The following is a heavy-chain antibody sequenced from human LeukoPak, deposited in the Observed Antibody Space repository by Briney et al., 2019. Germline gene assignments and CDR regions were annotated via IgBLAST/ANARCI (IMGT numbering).Heavy chain of an antibody. D-gene: IGHD3-22*01. CDR2: IYHSGST. V-gene: IGHV4-38-2*02. Sequence: SETLSLTCTVSGYSISSGYYWGWIRQPPGKGLEWIGSIYHSGSTNYNPSLKSRVIISVDTSKNQFSLKLSSVTAADTAVYYCARLYYYDSSPLYYFDYWGQGTLVTVSS. CDR1: GYSISSGYY. J-gene: IGHJ4*02. CDR3: ARLYYYDSSPLYYFDY.